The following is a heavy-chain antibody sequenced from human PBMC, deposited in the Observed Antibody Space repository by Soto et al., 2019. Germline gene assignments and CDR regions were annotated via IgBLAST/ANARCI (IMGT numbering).Heavy chain of an antibody. CDR2: IYPGDSDT. CDR3: AINSVVAATEEEFDY. D-gene: IGHD2-15*01. J-gene: IGHJ4*02. V-gene: IGHV5-51*01. CDR1: GYSFTSYW. Sequence: PGESLKISCKGSGYSFTSYWIGWVRQVPGKGLEWMGIIYPGDSDTRYSPSFQGQVTISADKSISTAYLQWSSLKASDTAMYYCAINSVVAATEEEFDYWGQGTLVTVSS.